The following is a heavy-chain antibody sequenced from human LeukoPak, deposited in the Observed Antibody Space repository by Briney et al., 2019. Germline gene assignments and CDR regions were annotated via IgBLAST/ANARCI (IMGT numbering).Heavy chain of an antibody. CDR1: GGSISSSSYY. Sequence: KTSETLSLTCTVSGGSISSSSYYWGWIRQPPGKGLEWIGSIYYSGSTYYNPSLKSRVTISVDTSKNQFSLKLSSMTAADTAVYYCASLGYCSGGSCYQGTEIDYWGQGTLVTVSS. J-gene: IGHJ4*02. CDR2: IYYSGST. CDR3: ASLGYCSGGSCYQGTEIDY. D-gene: IGHD2-15*01. V-gene: IGHV4-39*01.